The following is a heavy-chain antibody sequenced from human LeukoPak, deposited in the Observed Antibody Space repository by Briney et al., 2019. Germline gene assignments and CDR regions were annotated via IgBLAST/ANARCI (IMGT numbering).Heavy chain of an antibody. CDR2: IYTSGST. Sequence: SETLSLTCTVSGGSISSYYWSWIRQPAGKGLEWIGRIYTSGSTNYNPSLKSRVTMSVDTSKNQFSLKLSSVTAADTAVYYCARDPWATYSDYDSSYWGQGTLVTVSS. V-gene: IGHV4-4*07. CDR1: GGSISSYY. CDR3: ARDPWATYSDYDSSY. J-gene: IGHJ4*02. D-gene: IGHD5-12*01.